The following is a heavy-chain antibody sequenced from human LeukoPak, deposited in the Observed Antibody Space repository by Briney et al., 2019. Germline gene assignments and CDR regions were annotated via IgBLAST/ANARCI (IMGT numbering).Heavy chain of an antibody. CDR2: IIPIFGTA. J-gene: IGHJ4*02. Sequence: SVKVSCKASGGTFSSYAISWVRQAPGQGLEWMGGIIPIFGTANYAQKFQGRVTITTDESTSTAYMELSSLRSEDTAVYYCAKEGPEHSSGWYDSFDYWGQGTLVTVSS. CDR3: AKEGPEHSSGWYDSFDY. CDR1: GGTFSSYA. V-gene: IGHV1-69*05. D-gene: IGHD6-19*01.